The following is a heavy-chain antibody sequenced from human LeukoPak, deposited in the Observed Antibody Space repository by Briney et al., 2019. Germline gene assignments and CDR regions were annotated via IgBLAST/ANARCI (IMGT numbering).Heavy chain of an antibody. CDR3: AKGWFGAWYYGMDV. V-gene: IGHV3-23*01. CDR2: ISGSGGST. CDR1: GFTFSSYA. J-gene: IGHJ6*02. Sequence: GGSLRLSCAASGFTFSSYAMSWVRQAPGKGLEWVSAISGSGGSTYYADSVKGRFTISRDNSKNTLYLQMNSLRAEDTAVYYCAKGWFGAWYYGMDVWGQGTTVTVSS. D-gene: IGHD3-10*01.